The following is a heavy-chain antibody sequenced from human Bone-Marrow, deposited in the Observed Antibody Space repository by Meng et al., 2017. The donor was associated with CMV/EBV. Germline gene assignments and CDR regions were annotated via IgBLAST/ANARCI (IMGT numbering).Heavy chain of an antibody. CDR1: GYTFTSYG. CDR2: ISAYNGNT. D-gene: IGHD2-15*01. Sequence: ASVKVSCKASGYTFTSYGISWVLQAPGQGLEWMGWISAYNGNTNYAQKLQGRVTMTTDTSTSTAYMELSSLRSEDTAVYYCARGDTPGDFDYWGQGTLVTVSS. CDR3: ARGDTPGDFDY. J-gene: IGHJ4*02. V-gene: IGHV1-18*01.